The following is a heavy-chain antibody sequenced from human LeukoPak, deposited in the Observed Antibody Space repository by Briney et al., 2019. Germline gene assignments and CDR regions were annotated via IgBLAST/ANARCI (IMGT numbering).Heavy chain of an antibody. CDR1: GFTFSSYS. J-gene: IGHJ4*02. Sequence: PGGSLRLSCAASGFTFSSYSMNWVRQAPGKGLEWVSAISGSGGSTYYADSVKGRFTISRDNSKNTLYLQMNSLRAEDTAVYYCAKAPPADYYDSSGYYGDYFDYWGQGTLVTVSS. V-gene: IGHV3-23*01. CDR3: AKAPPADYYDSSGYYGDYFDY. CDR2: ISGSGGST. D-gene: IGHD3-22*01.